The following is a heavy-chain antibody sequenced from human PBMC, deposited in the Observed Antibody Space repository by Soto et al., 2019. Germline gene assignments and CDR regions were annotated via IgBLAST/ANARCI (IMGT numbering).Heavy chain of an antibody. D-gene: IGHD3-16*01. CDR2: IYYSGST. CDR1: GGSISNGGYY. Sequence: SETLSLTCTVSGGSISNGGYYWSWIRQHPGKGLEWIGYIYYSGSTYYNPSLKSRVTISVDTSKNQFSLKLSSVTAADTAVYYCARVEEAGGYGGKNPNWFDPWGQGTLVIVSS. CDR3: ARVEEAGGYGGKNPNWFDP. J-gene: IGHJ5*02. V-gene: IGHV4-31*03.